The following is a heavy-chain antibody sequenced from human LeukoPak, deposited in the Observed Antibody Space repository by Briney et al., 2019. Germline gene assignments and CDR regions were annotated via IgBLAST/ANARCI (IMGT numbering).Heavy chain of an antibody. Sequence: GGSLRLSCAASGFTVSSKHMTWVRQAPGKGLEWVSFIYSGGSPRYADSVKGRFTISRDNSKNTLYLQLDSLRAEDTAVYYCARDGVDPRGLAARLYFDYWGQGTLVTVSS. J-gene: IGHJ4*02. D-gene: IGHD6-6*01. CDR2: IYSGGSP. CDR3: ARDGVDPRGLAARLYFDY. CDR1: GFTVSSKH. V-gene: IGHV3-53*01.